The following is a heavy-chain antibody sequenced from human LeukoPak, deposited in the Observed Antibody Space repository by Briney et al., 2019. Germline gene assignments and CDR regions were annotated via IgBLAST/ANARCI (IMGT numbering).Heavy chain of an antibody. CDR3: ARSRRELSAPFDY. D-gene: IGHD1-7*01. Sequence: PGGSLRLSCAASGFTFSSYAMSWVRQAPGKGLEWVSAISVSGGSTYYADSVKGRFTISRDNSKNTLYLQMNSLRAEDTAVYYCARSRRELSAPFDYWGQGTLATVSS. J-gene: IGHJ4*02. CDR1: GFTFSSYA. V-gene: IGHV3-23*01. CDR2: ISVSGGST.